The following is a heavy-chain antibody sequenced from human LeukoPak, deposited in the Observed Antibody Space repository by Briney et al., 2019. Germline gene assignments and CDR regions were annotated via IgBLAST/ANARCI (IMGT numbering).Heavy chain of an antibody. CDR1: GFTFSGSA. CDR2: IRSKANSYAT. CDR3: TTTISGSYYLRGDY. V-gene: IGHV3-73*01. J-gene: IGHJ4*02. Sequence: GGSLRLSCAASGFTFSGSAMHWVRQASGKGLEWVGRIRSKANSYATAYAASVKGRFTISRDDSKNTAYLQMNSLKTEDTAVYYCTTTISGSYYLRGDYWGQGTLVTVSS. D-gene: IGHD1-26*01.